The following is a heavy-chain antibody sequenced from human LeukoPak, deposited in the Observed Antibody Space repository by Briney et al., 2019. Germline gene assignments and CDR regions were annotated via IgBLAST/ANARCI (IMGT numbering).Heavy chain of an antibody. CDR2: IRSKANSYAT. V-gene: IGHV3-73*01. J-gene: IGHJ6*02. Sequence: GGSLRLSCAASGFTFSGSAMHWVRQASGKGLEWVGRIRSKANSYATAYAASVKGRFTISRDDSKNTAYLQMNSLKTEDTAVYYCTRRGYDILTGYPPPLYSGMDVWGQGTTVTVSS. D-gene: IGHD3-9*01. CDR3: TRRGYDILTGYPPPLYSGMDV. CDR1: GFTFSGSA.